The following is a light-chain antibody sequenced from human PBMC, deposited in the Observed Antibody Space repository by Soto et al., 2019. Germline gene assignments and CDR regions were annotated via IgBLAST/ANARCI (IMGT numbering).Light chain of an antibody. Sequence: EILMTQSPGTLSASPGERAILSCRASQSISTNLAWFQQKPGQTPMLLLYGAFTRATGIPARFSGSGSGTEFTLTITSLQPDDCAVYYFQQYISWPTFGQGTKVEMK. V-gene: IGKV3-15*01. CDR2: GAF. CDR1: QSISTN. CDR3: QQYISWPT. J-gene: IGKJ1*01.